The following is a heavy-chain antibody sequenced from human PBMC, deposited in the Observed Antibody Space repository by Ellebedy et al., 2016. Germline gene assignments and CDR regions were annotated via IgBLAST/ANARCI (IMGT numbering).Heavy chain of an antibody. J-gene: IGHJ4*02. V-gene: IGHV4-59*08. CDR3: ARGYSYGYCFDY. Sequence: SETLSLTCTVSGGSISSYYWSWIRQPPGKGLEWIGYIYYSGSTNYNPSLKSRVTISADTSKNQFSLKLSSVTAADTAVYYCARGYSYGYCFDYWGQGTLVTVSS. D-gene: IGHD5-18*01. CDR1: GGSISSYY. CDR2: IYYSGST.